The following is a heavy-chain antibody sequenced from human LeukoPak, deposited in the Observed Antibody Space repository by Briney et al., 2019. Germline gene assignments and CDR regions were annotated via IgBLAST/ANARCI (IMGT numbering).Heavy chain of an antibody. V-gene: IGHV1-2*02. CDR1: GYTFTGYY. J-gene: IGHJ6*02. CDR3: ARDSANNRNDHYYYYYGMDV. D-gene: IGHD1-20*01. Sequence: ASVKVSCKASGYTFTGYYMHWVRQAPGQGLEWMGWINPNSGGTNYAQKFQGRVTMTRDTSISTAYMELSRLRSDDTAVYYCARDSANNRNDHYYYYYGMDVWGQGTTVTVSS. CDR2: INPNSGGT.